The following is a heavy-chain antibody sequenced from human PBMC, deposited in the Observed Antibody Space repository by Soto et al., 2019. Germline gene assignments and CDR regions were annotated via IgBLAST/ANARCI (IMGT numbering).Heavy chain of an antibody. CDR1: GFTFSSYA. CDR3: AKPQGGYCSSTSCYPYGMDV. V-gene: IGHV3-23*01. Sequence: GGSLRLSCAASGFTFSSYAMSWVRQAPGKGLEWVSAISGSGGSTYYADSVKGRFTISRDNSKNTLYLQMNSLRAEDTAVYYCAKPQGGYCSSTSCYPYGMDVWGQGTTVTVSS. D-gene: IGHD2-2*01. J-gene: IGHJ6*02. CDR2: ISGSGGST.